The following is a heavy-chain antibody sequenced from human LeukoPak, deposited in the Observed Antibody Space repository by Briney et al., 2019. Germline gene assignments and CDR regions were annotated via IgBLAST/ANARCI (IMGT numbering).Heavy chain of an antibody. D-gene: IGHD3-10*01. J-gene: IGHJ6*02. V-gene: IGHV1-69*04. CDR3: AISSVLPDYYYGMDV. CDR1: GGTFSSYA. Sequence: SVKVSCKASGGTFSSYAISWVRQAPGQGLEWKGRIIPIFGIANYAQKFQGRVTITADKSTSTAYMELSSLRSEDTAVYYCAISSVLPDYYYGMDVWGQGTTVTVSS. CDR2: IIPIFGIA.